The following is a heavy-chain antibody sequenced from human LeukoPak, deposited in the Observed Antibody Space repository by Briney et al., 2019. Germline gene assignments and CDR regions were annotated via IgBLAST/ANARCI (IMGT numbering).Heavy chain of an antibody. CDR2: IYSGGST. D-gene: IGHD3-22*01. CDR1: GFTFDDYG. V-gene: IGHV3-53*01. Sequence: PGGSLRLSCAASGFTFDDYGMSWVRQAPGKGLEWVSVIYSGGSTYYADSVKGRFTISRDNSKNTLYLQMNSLRAEDTAVYYCARGVSGYYDSSGYYSWGQGTLVTVSS. CDR3: ARGVSGYYDSSGYYS. J-gene: IGHJ5*02.